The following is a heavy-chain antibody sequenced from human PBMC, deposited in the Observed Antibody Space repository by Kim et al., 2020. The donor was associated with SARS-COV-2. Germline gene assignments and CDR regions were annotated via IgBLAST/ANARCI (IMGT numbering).Heavy chain of an antibody. CDR2: IDTAGDT. J-gene: IGHJ4*02. CDR1: GFSFSSYD. D-gene: IGHD1-7*01. Sequence: GGSLRLSCAASGFSFSSYDMHWVRQGTGKGLELVSAIDTAGDTFYPGSVKGRFTISRDNAKNSLYLQMNSLTAGDTAVYYCARVTKTGTTRGYYKYRGQGTLVTVSS. CDR3: ARVTKTGTTRGYYKY. V-gene: IGHV3-13*01.